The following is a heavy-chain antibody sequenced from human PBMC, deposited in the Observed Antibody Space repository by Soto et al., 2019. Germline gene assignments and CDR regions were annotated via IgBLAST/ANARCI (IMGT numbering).Heavy chain of an antibody. CDR2: IYYSGST. J-gene: IGHJ4*02. Sequence: SETLSLTCTVSGGSISSGGYYWSWIRQHPGKGLEWIGYIYYSGSTYYNPSLKSRVTISVDTSKNQFSLKLSSVTAADTAVYYCAREPPRRGYYYDSSGSQDPGYWGQGTLVTV. V-gene: IGHV4-31*03. CDR1: GGSISSGGYY. CDR3: AREPPRRGYYYDSSGSQDPGY. D-gene: IGHD3-22*01.